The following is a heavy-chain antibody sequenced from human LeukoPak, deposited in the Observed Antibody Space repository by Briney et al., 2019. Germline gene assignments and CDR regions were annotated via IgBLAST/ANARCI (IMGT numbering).Heavy chain of an antibody. Sequence: SETLSLTCTVSGGSIGSGNYYWSWIRQHPGKGLEWIGYIHHSGSTYYNPSLKSRVIISVDTSKNQFSLKLNSVTAADTAVYYCASYGSGSYRFDPWGQGTLVTVSS. V-gene: IGHV4-31*03. CDR1: GGSIGSGNYY. CDR2: IHHSGST. CDR3: ASYGSGSYRFDP. D-gene: IGHD3-10*01. J-gene: IGHJ5*02.